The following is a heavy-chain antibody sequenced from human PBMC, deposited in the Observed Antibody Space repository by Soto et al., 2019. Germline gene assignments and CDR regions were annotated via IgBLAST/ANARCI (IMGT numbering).Heavy chain of an antibody. CDR2: IYSGGST. J-gene: IGHJ4*02. V-gene: IGHV3-66*01. D-gene: IGHD3-22*01. Sequence: EVQLVESGGGLVQPGGSLRLSCAASGFTVSSNYMRWVRQAPGKGLEWVSVIYSGGSTYYADSVKGRFTISRDNSKNTPYLQMNSLRAEDTAVYYCARDPPYYYDSSGYYVDWGQGTLVTVSS. CDR1: GFTVSSNY. CDR3: ARDPPYYYDSSGYYVD.